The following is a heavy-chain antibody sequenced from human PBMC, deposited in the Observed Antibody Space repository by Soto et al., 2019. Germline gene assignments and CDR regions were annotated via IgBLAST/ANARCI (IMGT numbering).Heavy chain of an antibody. J-gene: IGHJ4*02. V-gene: IGHV3-23*01. D-gene: IGHD3-16*01. CDR1: GFTFSNSA. Sequence: GGSLRLSCAASGFTFSNSAMSWVRQAPGKGLEWVSTFSGSTSNTYYADSVKGRFTISRDNSISTLYLQMNSLRAEDTAVYYCAKRGSPKTYYFDYWGQGTLVTVSS. CDR2: FSGSTSNT. CDR3: AKRGSPKTYYFDY.